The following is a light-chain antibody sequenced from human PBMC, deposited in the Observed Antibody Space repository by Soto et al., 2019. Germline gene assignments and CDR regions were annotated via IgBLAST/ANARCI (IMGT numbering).Light chain of an antibody. J-gene: IGKJ4*01. Sequence: DIVLAHSPGTQSSSPGQRATLYCXXSQSVSSSYLAWYQQKPGQAPRLLIYGASSRATGIPDRFSGSGSGTDFTLTISRLEPEDFAVYYCQQYGSSPLTFGGGTKVDIK. CDR1: QSVSSSY. CDR3: QQYGSSPLT. CDR2: GAS. V-gene: IGKV3-20*01.